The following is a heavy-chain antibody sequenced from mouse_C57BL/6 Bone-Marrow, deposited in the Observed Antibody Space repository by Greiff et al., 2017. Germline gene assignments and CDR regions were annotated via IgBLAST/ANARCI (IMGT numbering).Heavy chain of an antibody. CDR1: GYTFTSYW. D-gene: IGHD2-10*01. CDR3: ATSYSPSFDY. J-gene: IGHJ2*01. V-gene: IGHV1-7*01. Sequence: QVQLKESGAELAKPGASMKLSCKASGYTFTSYWMHWVKQRPGQGLEWIGYINPSSGYTKYNQKFKDKATLTADKSSSTAYMQLSSLTYEDSAVYYCATSYSPSFDYWGQGTTLTVSS. CDR2: INPSSGYT.